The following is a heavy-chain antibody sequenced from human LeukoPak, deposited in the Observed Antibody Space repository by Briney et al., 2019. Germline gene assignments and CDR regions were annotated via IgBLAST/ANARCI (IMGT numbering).Heavy chain of an antibody. V-gene: IGHV1-69*04. CDR1: GGTFSSYA. J-gene: IGHJ6*02. CDR2: IIPILGIA. CDR3: ARDSTIFGVVISAYGMDV. Sequence: SVKVSCKASGGTFSSYAISWVRQAPGQGLEWMGRIIPILGIANYAQKFQGRVTITADKSTSTAYMELSSLRSEDTAVYYCARDSTIFGVVISAYGMDVWGQGTTVTVSS. D-gene: IGHD3-3*01.